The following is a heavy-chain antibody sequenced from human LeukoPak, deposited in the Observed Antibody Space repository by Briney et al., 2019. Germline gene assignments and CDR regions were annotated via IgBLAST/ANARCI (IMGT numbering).Heavy chain of an antibody. V-gene: IGHV4-34*01. J-gene: IGHJ4*02. CDR1: GGSFSGYY. Sequence: SETLSLTCAVYGGSFSGYYWSWIRQPPGKGLEWIGEINHSGSTNYNPSLKSRVPISVDTSKNQFSLKLSSVTAADTAVYYCARGADYYDSSGYPLDYWGQGTLVTVSS. D-gene: IGHD3-22*01. CDR2: INHSGST. CDR3: ARGADYYDSSGYPLDY.